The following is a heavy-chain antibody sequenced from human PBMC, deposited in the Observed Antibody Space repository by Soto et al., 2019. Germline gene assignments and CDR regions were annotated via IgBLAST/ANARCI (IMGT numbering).Heavy chain of an antibody. CDR1: GGSISNSNYY. Sequence: SETLSLTCTVSGGSISNSNYYWGWIRQPPGKGLEWIGSIYYTGSTYYNPSLKSRVTISVDTSKTQFYLKLSSVTSLRDEDTAVYYCARGDYYDSSGPFSDAFEFWAQGTMVTVSS. D-gene: IGHD3-22*01. CDR2: IYYTGST. V-gene: IGHV4-39*01. J-gene: IGHJ3*01. CDR3: ARGDYYDSSGPFSDAFEF.